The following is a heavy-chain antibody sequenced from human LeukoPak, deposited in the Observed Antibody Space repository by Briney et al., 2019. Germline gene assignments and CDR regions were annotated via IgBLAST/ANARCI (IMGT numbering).Heavy chain of an antibody. J-gene: IGHJ4*02. Sequence: GGSLRLSCAASGFTFSSYWMSWVRQAPGKGLEWVANIKQDGSEKYYVDSVKGRFTISRDNAKNSLYLQMNSLRAEDTAVYYCARERETYYYDSSGYSSGYYFDYWGQGTLVTVSS. V-gene: IGHV3-7*01. CDR3: ARERETYYYDSSGYSSGYYFDY. CDR2: IKQDGSEK. D-gene: IGHD3-22*01. CDR1: GFTFSSYW.